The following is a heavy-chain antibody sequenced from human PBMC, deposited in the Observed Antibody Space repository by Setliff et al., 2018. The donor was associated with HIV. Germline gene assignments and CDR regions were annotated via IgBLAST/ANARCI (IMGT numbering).Heavy chain of an antibody. V-gene: IGHV4-34*01. Sequence: SETLSLTCAVYGGSFSDYYWSWIRQPPGKGLEWIGEINHSGSTNYNPSLQSRVIISVDTSNNQISLKLTSVTAADTAVYYCTIPASSLAPNWGRGTQVTVSS. J-gene: IGHJ4*02. CDR2: INHSGST. CDR3: TIPASSLAPN. CDR1: GGSFSDYY.